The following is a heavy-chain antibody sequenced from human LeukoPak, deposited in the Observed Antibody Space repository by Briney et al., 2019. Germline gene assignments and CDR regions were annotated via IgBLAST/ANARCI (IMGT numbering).Heavy chain of an antibody. D-gene: IGHD2-15*01. J-gene: IGHJ6*03. CDR1: GYTFTGYY. CDR3: ALGYCSGGSCYRSGYYYMDV. V-gene: IGHV1-46*03. Sequence: ASVKVSCKASGYTFTGYYMHWVRQAPGQGLEWMGIINPSGGSTSYAQKFQGRVTMTRDTSTSTVYMELSSLRSEDTAVYYCALGYCSGGSCYRSGYYYMDVWGKGTTVTVSS. CDR2: INPSGGST.